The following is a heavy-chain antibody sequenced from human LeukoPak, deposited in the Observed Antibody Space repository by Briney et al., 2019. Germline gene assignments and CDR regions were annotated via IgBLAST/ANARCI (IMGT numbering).Heavy chain of an antibody. CDR1: GFTVSNNY. CDR3: ARVRSGSLLDY. CDR2: IYSGGST. D-gene: IGHD1-26*01. V-gene: IGHV3-53*01. J-gene: IGHJ4*02. Sequence: GGSLRPSCAASGFTVSNNYMSWVRQAPGKGLEWVSVIYSGGSTYYADSVKGRFTISRDNSKNTLYLQTNSLRAEDTAVYYCARVRSGSLLDYWGQGTLVTVSS.